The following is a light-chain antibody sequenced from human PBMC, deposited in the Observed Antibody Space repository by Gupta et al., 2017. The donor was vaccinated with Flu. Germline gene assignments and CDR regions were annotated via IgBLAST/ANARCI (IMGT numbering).Light chain of an antibody. CDR1: LRIGIY. V-gene: IGKV1-39*01. CDR3: QQRDISPRT. J-gene: IGKJ4*01. CDR2: GAS. Sequence: PSFLSASVGDRVTITCRASLRIGIYLNWYQQKPGKAPKLLIYGASTVQTGVPSRYSGSGSGADFNLTISTRQPEEFATYYCQQRDISPRTFGGGTEVDI.